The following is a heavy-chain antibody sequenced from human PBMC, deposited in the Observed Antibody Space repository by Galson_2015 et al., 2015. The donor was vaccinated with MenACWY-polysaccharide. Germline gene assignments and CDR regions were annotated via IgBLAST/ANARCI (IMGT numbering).Heavy chain of an antibody. J-gene: IGHJ4*02. CDR3: ARHAKYCSGGSCHLDY. D-gene: IGHD2-15*01. Sequence: DSDTRYSPSFQGQVTFSADKSINTAYLQWSSLRASDSAMYYCARHAKYCSGGSCHLDYWGQGTLVTVSS. CDR2: DSDT. V-gene: IGHV5-51*01.